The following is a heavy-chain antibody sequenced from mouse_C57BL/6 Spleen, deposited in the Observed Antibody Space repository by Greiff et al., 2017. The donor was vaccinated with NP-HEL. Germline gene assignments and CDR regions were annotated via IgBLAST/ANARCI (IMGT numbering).Heavy chain of an antibody. CDR2: ISSGSSTI. CDR1: GFTFSDYG. D-gene: IGHD1-3*01. Sequence: EVMLVESGGGLVKPGGSLKLSCAASGFTFSDYGMHWVRQAPEKGLEWVAYISSGSSTIYYADTVKGRFTISRDNAKNTLFLQMTSLRSEDTAMYYCARFNLDYAMDYWGQRTSVTVSS. V-gene: IGHV5-17*01. J-gene: IGHJ4*01. CDR3: ARFNLDYAMDY.